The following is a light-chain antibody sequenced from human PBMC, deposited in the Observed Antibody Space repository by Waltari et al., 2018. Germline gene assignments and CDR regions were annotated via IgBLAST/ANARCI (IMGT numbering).Light chain of an antibody. CDR3: CSYVGLGTYV. CDR2: EVT. Sequence: QSGLAQPASASGSPGQSITITCTGTSSDVGNYNLVSWYQQRPGKAPRPLIYEVTKRAPGLSDRFSASKSGNTASLSISGLQAQEDEADYYCCSYVGLGTYVFGTGTKVTV. CDR1: SSDVGNYNL. V-gene: IGLV2-23*02. J-gene: IGLJ1*01.